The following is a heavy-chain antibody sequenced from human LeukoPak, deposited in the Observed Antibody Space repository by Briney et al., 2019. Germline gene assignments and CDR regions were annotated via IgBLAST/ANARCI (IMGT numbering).Heavy chain of an antibody. Sequence: SETLSLTCTVSGGSISSSSYYWGWIRQPPGKGLEWIGSIYYSGSTYYNPSLKSRVTISVDTSKNQFSLKLSSVTAADTAVYYCAKHSRGCGSTSCYNFDFWGQGALVTVSS. V-gene: IGHV4-39*01. J-gene: IGHJ4*02. CDR1: GGSISSSSYY. CDR3: AKHSRGCGSTSCYNFDF. CDR2: IYYSGST. D-gene: IGHD2-2*02.